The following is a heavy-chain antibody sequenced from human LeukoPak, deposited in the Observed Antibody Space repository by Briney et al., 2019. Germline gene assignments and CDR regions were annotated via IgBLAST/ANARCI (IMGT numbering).Heavy chain of an antibody. CDR1: GYSISSGYY. Sequence: SETLSLTCTVSGYSISSGYYWGWIRQPPGKGLEWIGYIYYSGSTYYNPSLKSRVTISVDTSKNQFSLKLSSVTAADTAVYYCASMRAGTSIDYWGQGTLVTVSS. D-gene: IGHD6-13*01. V-gene: IGHV4-38-2*02. CDR2: IYYSGST. CDR3: ASMRAGTSIDY. J-gene: IGHJ4*02.